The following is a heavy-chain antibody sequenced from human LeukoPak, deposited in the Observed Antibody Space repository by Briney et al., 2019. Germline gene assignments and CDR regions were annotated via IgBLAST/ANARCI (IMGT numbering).Heavy chain of an antibody. J-gene: IGHJ4*02. Sequence: SETLSLTCTVSGGSISSYYWSWIRQPAGKGLEWIGRIYTSGSTNYNPSLKSRVTMSVDTSKNQFSLKLSSVTAADTAVYYCARLVDYGDYGRGSFDYWGQGTLVTVSS. V-gene: IGHV4-4*07. CDR3: ARLVDYGDYGRGSFDY. CDR1: GGSISSYY. D-gene: IGHD4-17*01. CDR2: IYTSGST.